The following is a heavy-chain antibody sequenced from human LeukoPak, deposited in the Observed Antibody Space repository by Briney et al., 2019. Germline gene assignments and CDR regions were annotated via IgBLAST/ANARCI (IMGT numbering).Heavy chain of an antibody. CDR3: ARDRVVGTNYYDSSGYSD. CDR2: ISGSGGST. J-gene: IGHJ4*02. V-gene: IGHV3-23*01. D-gene: IGHD3-22*01. Sequence: QSGGSLRLSCAASGFTFSSYAMSWVRQAPGKGLEWVSAISGSGGSTYYADSVKGRFTISRDNSKNTLYLQMNSLRAEDTAVYYCARDRVVGTNYYDSSGYSDWGQGTLVTASS. CDR1: GFTFSSYA.